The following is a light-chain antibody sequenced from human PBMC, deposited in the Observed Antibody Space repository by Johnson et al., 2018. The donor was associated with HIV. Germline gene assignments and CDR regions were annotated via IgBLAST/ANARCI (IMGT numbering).Light chain of an antibody. CDR1: SSNIGNNY. CDR3: GTWDSSLSALYV. Sequence: QSVLTQPPSVSAAPGQKVTISCSGSSSNIGNNYVSWYQQLPGTAPKLLIYENNKLPSGIPDRFSGSKSGTSATLDITGLQPGDEADYYCGTWDSSLSALYVFGTGTKVTVL. V-gene: IGLV1-51*02. J-gene: IGLJ1*01. CDR2: ENN.